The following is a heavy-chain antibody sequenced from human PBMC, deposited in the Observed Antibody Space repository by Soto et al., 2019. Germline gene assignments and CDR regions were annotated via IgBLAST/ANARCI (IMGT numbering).Heavy chain of an antibody. V-gene: IGHV4-34*01. D-gene: IGHD3-10*01. Sequence: SESLSLTCAVYGGSFSGYYWSWIRQPPGKGLEWIGEINHSGSTNYNPSLKSRVTISVDTSKNQFSLKLRSVTAADTAVYYCARGVRGVIITKYYFDYWGQGTLVTVSS. CDR3: ARGVRGVIITKYYFDY. J-gene: IGHJ4*02. CDR2: INHSGST. CDR1: GGSFSGYY.